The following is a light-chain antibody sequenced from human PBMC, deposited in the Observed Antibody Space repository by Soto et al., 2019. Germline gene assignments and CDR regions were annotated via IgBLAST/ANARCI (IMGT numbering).Light chain of an antibody. CDR2: DVS. J-gene: IGLJ1*01. CDR1: SSDVGAYNY. CDR3: SSYTSSSTDV. Sequence: QLVLTQPASVSGSPGQSIAISCTGTSSDVGAYNYVSWYQQHPGKAPKLMIYDVSNRPSGISNRFSGSKSDNTASLTISGLQAEDEADYYCSSYTSSSTDVFGSGTKLPVL. V-gene: IGLV2-14*01.